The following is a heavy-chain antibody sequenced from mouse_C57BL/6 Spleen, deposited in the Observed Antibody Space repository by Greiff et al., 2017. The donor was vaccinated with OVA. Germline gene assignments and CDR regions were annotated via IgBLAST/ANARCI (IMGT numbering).Heavy chain of an antibody. CDR3: ARHYYGSRGTEYIDV. J-gene: IGHJ1*03. V-gene: IGHV1-64*01. D-gene: IGHD1-1*01. CDR2: IHPNSGST. Sequence: VKLQQPGAELVKPGASVKLSCKASGYTFTSYWMHWVKQRPGQGLEWIGMIHPNSGSTNYNEKFKSKATLTVDKSSSTAYMQLSSLTSEDSAVYYCARHYYGSRGTEYIDVWGTGTSVTVSS. CDR1: GYTFTSYW.